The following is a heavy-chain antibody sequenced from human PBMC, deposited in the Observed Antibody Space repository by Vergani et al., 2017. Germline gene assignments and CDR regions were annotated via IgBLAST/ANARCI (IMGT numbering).Heavy chain of an antibody. CDR3: AHYYDSSGYPFGGYEDAFDI. D-gene: IGHD3-22*01. CDR1: GGSISSSSYY. Sequence: QLQLQESGPGLVKPSETLSLTCTVSGGSISSSSYYWGWIRQPPGKGLEWIGSIYYSGSTYYNPSLKSRVTISVDTSKNQFSLKLSSVTAADTAVYYCAHYYDSSGYPFGGYEDAFDIWGQGTMVTVSS. J-gene: IGHJ3*02. CDR2: IYYSGST. V-gene: IGHV4-39*07.